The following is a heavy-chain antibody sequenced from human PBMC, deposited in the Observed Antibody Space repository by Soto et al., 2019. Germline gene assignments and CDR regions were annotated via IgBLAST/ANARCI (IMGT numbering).Heavy chain of an antibody. D-gene: IGHD5-12*01. V-gene: IGHV1-2*04. J-gene: IGHJ6*02. CDR1: GYTFTGYY. CDR3: ARDLPDDLSGYSGYVMSGYYYGMDV. CDR2: INPNSGGT. Sequence: GASVKVSCKASGYTFTGYYMHWVRQAPGQGLEWMGWINPNSGGTNYAQKFQSWVTMTRDTSISTAYMELSRLRSDDTAVYYCARDLPDDLSGYSGYVMSGYYYGMDVWGQGTTVTVSS.